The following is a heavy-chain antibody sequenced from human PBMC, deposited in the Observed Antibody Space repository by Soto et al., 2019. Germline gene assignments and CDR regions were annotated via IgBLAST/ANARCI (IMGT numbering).Heavy chain of an antibody. J-gene: IGHJ4*02. Sequence: PGGSLRLSCAASGFTFSNYEMHWVRQAPGKGLEWVSGINSDGSSTGYADSVKGRFTISRDNAKNTLYLQMNSLRAEDTAVYYCARDRLDGAYDYWGQGTLVTVSS. D-gene: IGHD4-17*01. CDR2: INSDGSST. CDR1: GFTFSNYE. V-gene: IGHV3-74*01. CDR3: ARDRLDGAYDY.